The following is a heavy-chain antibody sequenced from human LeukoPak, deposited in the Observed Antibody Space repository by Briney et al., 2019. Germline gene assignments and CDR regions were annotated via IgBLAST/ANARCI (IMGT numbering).Heavy chain of an antibody. J-gene: IGHJ2*01. CDR1: GFTFSSHG. CDR2: ISYDGSNK. Sequence: GGTLRLSCAASGFTFSSHGMNWVRQAPGKGLEWVAVISYDGSNKYYADSVKGRFTISRDNSKNTLYLQMNSLRAEDTAVYYCAKNWGSFSWYFDLWGRGTLVTVSS. D-gene: IGHD2/OR15-2a*01. V-gene: IGHV3-30*18. CDR3: AKNWGSFSWYFDL.